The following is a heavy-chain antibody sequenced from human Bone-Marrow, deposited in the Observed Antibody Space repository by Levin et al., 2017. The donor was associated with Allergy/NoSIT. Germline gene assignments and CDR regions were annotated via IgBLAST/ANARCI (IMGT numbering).Heavy chain of an antibody. D-gene: IGHD4-17*01. CDR1: GGSISSTTYY. V-gene: IGHV4-39*01. Sequence: SQTLSLTCTVSGGSISSTTYYWGWIRQPPGKGLEWIGSMFYSGNTYYNPSLKSRVTISIDTSTNQFSLKLTSVTAADTAVYYCARKASVTHGHFDYWGQGTLVTVSS. J-gene: IGHJ4*02. CDR3: ARKASVTHGHFDY. CDR2: MFYSGNT.